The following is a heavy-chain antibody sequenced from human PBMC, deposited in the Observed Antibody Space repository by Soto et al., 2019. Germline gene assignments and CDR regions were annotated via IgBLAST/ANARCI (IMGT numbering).Heavy chain of an antibody. Sequence: SVKVSCKASGGTFSSYAISWVRQAPGQGLEWMGGIIPIFGTANYAQKFQGRVTITADESTSTAYMELSSLRSEDTAVYYCAKDQLVVQWLVLGYWGQGTLVTVSS. D-gene: IGHD6-19*01. V-gene: IGHV1-69*13. J-gene: IGHJ4*02. CDR3: AKDQLVVQWLVLGY. CDR2: IIPIFGTA. CDR1: GGTFSSYA.